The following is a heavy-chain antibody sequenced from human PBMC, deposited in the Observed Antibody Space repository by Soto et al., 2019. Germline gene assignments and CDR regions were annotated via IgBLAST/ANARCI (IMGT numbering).Heavy chain of an antibody. CDR2: IFPKEGRI. J-gene: IGHJ4*02. Sequence: QVQLVQSETEVQNPGASVKVSCKASGYIFNNYGISWVRQAPGQGLEWMGWIFPKEGRINFAQHFQGRVTLTTDTSTNTAYMELRGLTFDDSAVYFCARDIDYDLDYWGQGTLVTVSS. CDR3: ARDIDYDLDY. CDR1: GYIFNNYG. V-gene: IGHV1-18*01. D-gene: IGHD4-17*01.